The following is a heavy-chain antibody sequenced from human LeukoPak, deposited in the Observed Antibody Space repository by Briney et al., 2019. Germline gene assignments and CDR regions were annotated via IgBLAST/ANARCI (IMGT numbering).Heavy chain of an antibody. D-gene: IGHD5-18*01. V-gene: IGHV3-74*01. CDR3: ARAPRGTAIPYYN. CDR2: INSDGSST. CDR1: GFTFSSYW. Sequence: PGGSLRLSCAASGFTFSSYWMHWVRQAPGKGLVWVSRINSDGSSTSYADSVKGRFTISRDNAKNTLYLQMNSLRAEDTAGYYCARAPRGTAIPYYNWGQGTMVTVSS. J-gene: IGHJ3*01.